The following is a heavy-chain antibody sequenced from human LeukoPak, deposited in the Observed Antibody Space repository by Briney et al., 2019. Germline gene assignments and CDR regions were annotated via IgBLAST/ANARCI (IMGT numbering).Heavy chain of an antibody. V-gene: IGHV4-39*01. CDR3: ARSLARDSSSWYQSDY. J-gene: IGHJ4*02. CDR1: GGSISSSSYY. D-gene: IGHD6-13*01. CDR2: IYYSGST. Sequence: SETLSLTCTVSGGSISSSSYYWGWICQPPGKGLEWIGSIYYSGSTYYNPSLKSRVTISVDTSKNQFSLKLSSVTAADTAVYYCARSLARDSSSWYQSDYWGQGTLVTVSS.